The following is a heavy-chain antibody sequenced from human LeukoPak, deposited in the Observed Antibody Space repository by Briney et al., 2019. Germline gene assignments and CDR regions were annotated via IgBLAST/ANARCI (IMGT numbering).Heavy chain of an antibody. CDR3: TCGYTYGRYYMDV. CDR1: GFSFNNYG. D-gene: IGHD2-2*02. V-gene: IGHV3-21*01. Sequence: SGGSLRLSCAASGFSFNNYGMNWVRQAPGKGLEWVSSISSGSNYIYYADSVKGRFTNSRDNAKDSLHLQMNSLRAEDTAVYYCTCGYTYGRYYMDVWGKGTTVTVSS. J-gene: IGHJ6*03. CDR2: ISSGSNYI.